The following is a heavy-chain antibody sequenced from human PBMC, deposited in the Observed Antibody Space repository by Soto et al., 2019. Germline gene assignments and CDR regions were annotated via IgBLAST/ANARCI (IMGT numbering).Heavy chain of an antibody. J-gene: IGHJ6*02. CDR2: ISYDGSNK. V-gene: IGHV3-30*18. CDR3: AKDTVYYDFWSGYYTGSDYYYGMDV. Sequence: QAPGKGLEWVAVISYDGSNKYYADSVKGRFTISRDNSKNTLYLQMNSLRAEDTAVYYCAKDTVYYDFWSGYYTGSDYYYGMDVWGQGTTVTVSS. D-gene: IGHD3-3*01.